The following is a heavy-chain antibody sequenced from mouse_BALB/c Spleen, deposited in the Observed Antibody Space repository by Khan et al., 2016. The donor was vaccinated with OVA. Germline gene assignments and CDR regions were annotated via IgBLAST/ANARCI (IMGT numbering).Heavy chain of an antibody. CDR1: GFTFSDYY. Sequence: EVELVESGGVLVQPGGSLKLSCATSGFTFSDYYICWVRQTPEKRLEWVAYITSGGGSTYYPDTVKRRFTISRDNAKNTLYLQISRLKAEDTAIYYCARRGDVYSWFTYWGQGTLVTVSA. V-gene: IGHV5-12*02. D-gene: IGHD1-1*01. J-gene: IGHJ3*01. CDR2: ITSGGGST. CDR3: ARRGDVYSWFTY.